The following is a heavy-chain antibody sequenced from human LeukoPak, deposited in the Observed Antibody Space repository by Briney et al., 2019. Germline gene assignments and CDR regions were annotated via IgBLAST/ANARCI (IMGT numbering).Heavy chain of an antibody. J-gene: IGHJ3*02. D-gene: IGHD2-2*02. Sequence: SRVTISVDTSKNQFSLKLSSVTAADTAVYYCARAGYCSSTSCYRTRYDAFDIWGQGTMVTVSS. CDR3: ARAGYCSSTSCYRTRYDAFDI. V-gene: IGHV4-30-2*04.